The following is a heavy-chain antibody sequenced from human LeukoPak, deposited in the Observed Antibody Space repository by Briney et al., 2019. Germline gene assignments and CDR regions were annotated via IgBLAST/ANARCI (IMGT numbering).Heavy chain of an antibody. V-gene: IGHV3-23*01. CDR3: AIRDYYGSGSIPDFSFFYYYYGMDV. D-gene: IGHD3-10*01. CDR1: GFTFSSYA. CDR2: ISGSGGST. Sequence: GGSLRLSCAASGFTFSSYAMGWVRQAPGKGLEWVSAISGSGGSTYYADSVEGRFTISRDNSKNTLYLQMNSLRAEDTAVYYCAIRDYYGSGSIPDFSFFYYYYGMDVWGKGTTVTVSS. J-gene: IGHJ6*04.